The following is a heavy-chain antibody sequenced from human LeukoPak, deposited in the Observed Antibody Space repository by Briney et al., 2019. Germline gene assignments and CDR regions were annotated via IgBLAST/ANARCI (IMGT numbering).Heavy chain of an antibody. Sequence: GESLKISCKGSGYSFTSYWIGWVRQMPGKGLEWMGIIYPGDSDTRYSPSFQGQVTISADKSISTAYLQWSSLQASDTVMYYCARCAPLPYFDWFHSLFDYWGQGPLVTVSS. CDR3: ARCAPLPYFDWFHSLFDY. D-gene: IGHD3-9*01. CDR1: GYSFTSYW. V-gene: IGHV5-51*01. J-gene: IGHJ4*02. CDR2: IYPGDSDT.